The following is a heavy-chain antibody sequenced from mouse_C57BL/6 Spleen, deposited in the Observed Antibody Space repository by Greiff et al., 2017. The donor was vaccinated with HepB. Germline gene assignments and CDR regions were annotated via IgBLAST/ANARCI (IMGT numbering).Heavy chain of an antibody. V-gene: IGHV5-4*03. CDR1: GFTFSSYA. CDR3: ARAPSIRGLYFDV. Sequence: EVNVVDSGGGLVKPGGSLKLSCAASGFTFSSYAMSWVRQTPEKRLEWVATISDGGSYTYYPDNVKGRFTISRDNAKNNLYLQMSHLKSEDTAMYYCARAPSIRGLYFDVWGTGTTVTVSS. CDR2: ISDGGSYT. J-gene: IGHJ1*03. D-gene: IGHD1-1*01.